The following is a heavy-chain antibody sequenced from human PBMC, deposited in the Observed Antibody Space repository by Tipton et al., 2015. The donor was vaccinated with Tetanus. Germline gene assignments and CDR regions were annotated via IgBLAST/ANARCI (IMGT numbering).Heavy chain of an antibody. V-gene: IGHV3-48*03. D-gene: IGHD2-2*01. Sequence: SLRLSCEASGFTFSSYEMNWVRQAPGKGLEWVSDISRSGSTTSYAGPVKGRFTISRDNAKNSLYLQMNSLRAEDTAAYYCARIIADCSSSSCSKQTLYYGMDVGGRGTTVTVSS. CDR2: ISRSGSTT. CDR3: ARIIADCSSSSCSKQTLYYGMDV. J-gene: IGHJ6*02. CDR1: GFTFSSYE.